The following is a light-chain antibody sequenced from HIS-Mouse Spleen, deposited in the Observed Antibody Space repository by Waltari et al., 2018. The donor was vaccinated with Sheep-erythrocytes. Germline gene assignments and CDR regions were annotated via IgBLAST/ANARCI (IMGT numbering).Light chain of an antibody. CDR1: QGISSY. V-gene: IGKV1-6*01. J-gene: IGKJ3*01. CDR3: LQDYNYPFT. CDR2: AAS. Sequence: IQLTQSPSFLSASVGDRVTITCRASQGISSYLAWYQQKPGKAPKLLIYAASSLQSGVPSRFSGSGSGTDFTLTISSLQPEDFATYYCLQDYNYPFTFGPGTKVDIK.